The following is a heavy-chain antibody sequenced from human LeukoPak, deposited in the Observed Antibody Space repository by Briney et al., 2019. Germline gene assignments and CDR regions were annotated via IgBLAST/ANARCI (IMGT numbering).Heavy chain of an antibody. CDR3: ARGRTNYYGSGSSCFDY. CDR2: INPSGGST. D-gene: IGHD3-10*01. V-gene: IGHV1-46*01. Sequence: GASVKVSCKASAYTFTSYYMHWVRQAPGQGLERVGIINPSGGSTSYAQKFQGRVTMTRDTSTSTVYMELSSLRSEDTAVYYCARGRTNYYGSGSSCFDYWGQGTLVTVSS. J-gene: IGHJ4*02. CDR1: AYTFTSYY.